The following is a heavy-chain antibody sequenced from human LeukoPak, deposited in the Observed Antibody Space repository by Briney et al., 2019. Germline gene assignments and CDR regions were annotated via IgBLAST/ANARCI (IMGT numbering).Heavy chain of an antibody. V-gene: IGHV4-59*01. CDR1: GRSLRRYY. J-gene: IGHJ3*02. CDR2: LYYSGST. CDR3: ARNLGAAWLDAFDI. D-gene: IGHD2-15*01. Sequence: SQTLSLTHSVSGRSLRRYYWSWIRQPRRKGLEEIGDLYYSGSTNYTPSLKSRVTISVDTSKNQFSLKLSSVTAADTAVYYCARNLGAAWLDAFDIWGQGTMVTVSS.